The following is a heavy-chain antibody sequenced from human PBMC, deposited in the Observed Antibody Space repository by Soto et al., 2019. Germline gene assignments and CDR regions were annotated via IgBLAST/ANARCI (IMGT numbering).Heavy chain of an antibody. CDR2: TNEDGSRT. Sequence: EVHLVESGGGLVQSGGSLRLSCAASGFSFSNYWMHWVRQAPGKGLVWVSRTNEDGSRTDYADSVQGRFTISRDNAHNALYLHMNSLRAEDTAIYYCSTDLTGQYDYWGQGVLVTVSS. J-gene: IGHJ4*02. V-gene: IGHV3-74*01. CDR3: STDLTGQYDY. CDR1: GFSFSNYW.